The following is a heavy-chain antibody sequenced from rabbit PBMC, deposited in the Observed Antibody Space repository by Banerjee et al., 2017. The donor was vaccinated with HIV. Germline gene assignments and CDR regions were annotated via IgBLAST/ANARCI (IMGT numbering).Heavy chain of an antibody. CDR3: ARGGYSGISHLNL. D-gene: IGHD7-1*01. J-gene: IGHJ4*01. CDR2: IDAGSSGST. Sequence: QEQLEESGGDLVKPEGSLTLTCTASGFSFSSGYDMCWVRQAPGKGLEWIACIDAGSSGSTYYASWAKGRFTISKTSSTTVTLQMTSLTAADTATYFCARGGYSGISHLNLWGPGTLVTVS. CDR1: GFSFSSGYD. V-gene: IGHV1S45*01.